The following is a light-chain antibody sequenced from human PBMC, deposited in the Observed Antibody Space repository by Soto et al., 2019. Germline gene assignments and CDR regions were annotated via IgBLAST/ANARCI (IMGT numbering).Light chain of an antibody. V-gene: IGKV1-33*01. J-gene: IGKJ3*01. CDR3: QHYNNLPPFT. CDR2: GAS. Sequence: DIQMTQSPSSLSASVGARVSITCQASEDIRTSLSWFQHKPGRAPKLLIYGASYLETGVPSRFRGSASGTDFTLTISSLQPEDTATYYCQHYNNLPPFTFGPGTIVDIK. CDR1: EDIRTS.